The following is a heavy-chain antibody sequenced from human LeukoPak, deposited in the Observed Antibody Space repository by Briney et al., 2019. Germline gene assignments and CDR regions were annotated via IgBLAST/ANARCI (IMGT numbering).Heavy chain of an antibody. D-gene: IGHD3-22*01. CDR3: ARGRSAFDSTSYYYEI. J-gene: IGHJ4*01. CDR1: GGSISSYY. CDR2: IYYSGST. Sequence: SETLSLTCTVSGGSISSYYWSWIRQPPGKGLEWIGYIYYSGSTNYNPSLKGRVTISVDTSKNQFSLKLSSVTAADTAVYYCARGRSAFDSTSYYYEIWGRGILATVSS. V-gene: IGHV4-59*01.